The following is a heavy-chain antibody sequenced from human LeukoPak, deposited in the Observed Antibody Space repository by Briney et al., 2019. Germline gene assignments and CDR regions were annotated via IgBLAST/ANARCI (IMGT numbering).Heavy chain of an antibody. V-gene: IGHV1-2*02. CDR1: GYRFISNY. J-gene: IGHJ4*02. D-gene: IGHD2-15*01. CDR3: AREGSYCVGGDCYSFDF. CDR2: MHPGNGNT. Sequence: ASVEVSCKASGYRFISNYIQWVRQAPGLGPEWIGWMHPGNGNTRYAEKFQGRVTMTRDTSINTAYMDLSSLRSDDTAVYYCAREGSYCVGGDCYSFDFWGQGTQITVSS.